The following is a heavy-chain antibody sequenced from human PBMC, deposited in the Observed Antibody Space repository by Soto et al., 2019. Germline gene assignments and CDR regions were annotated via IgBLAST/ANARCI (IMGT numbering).Heavy chain of an antibody. CDR3: ARLSYSSSPYYYGMDV. D-gene: IGHD6-6*01. V-gene: IGHV4-39*01. Sequence: PSETLSLTCTVSGGSISSSSYYWGWIRQPPGKGLEWIGSIYYSGSTYYNPSLKSRVTISVDTSKNQFSLKLSSVTAADTAVYYCARLSYSSSPYYYGMDVWGQGTTVTVSS. J-gene: IGHJ6*02. CDR2: IYYSGST. CDR1: GGSISSSSYY.